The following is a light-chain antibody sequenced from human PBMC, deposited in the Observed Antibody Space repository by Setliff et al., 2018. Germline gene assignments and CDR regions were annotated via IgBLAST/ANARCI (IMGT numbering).Light chain of an antibody. CDR1: SSDVGGYNY. CDR2: EVS. Sequence: QSALAQPASVSGSPGQSITTSCTGTSSDVGGYNYVSWYQQHPGKAPKLMIYEVSDRPSGVSNRFSGSRSCNTASLTISGLQAEDEADYYCSSYSGSSTLVFGTGTKVTVL. V-gene: IGLV2-14*01. CDR3: SSYSGSSTLV. J-gene: IGLJ1*01.